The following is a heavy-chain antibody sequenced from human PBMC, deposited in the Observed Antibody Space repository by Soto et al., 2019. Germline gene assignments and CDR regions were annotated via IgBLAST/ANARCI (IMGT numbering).Heavy chain of an antibody. D-gene: IGHD3-10*01. J-gene: IGHJ6*02. CDR3: ARALITMVRGVSITKYYYYYYGMDV. V-gene: IGHV4-34*01. CDR1: GGSFSGYY. Sequence: SETLSLTCAVYGGSFSGYYWSWIRQPPGKGLEWIGEINHSGSTNYNPSLKSRVTISVDTSKNQFSLKLSSVTAADTAVYYCARALITMVRGVSITKYYYYYYGMDVWGQGTTVTVSS. CDR2: INHSGST.